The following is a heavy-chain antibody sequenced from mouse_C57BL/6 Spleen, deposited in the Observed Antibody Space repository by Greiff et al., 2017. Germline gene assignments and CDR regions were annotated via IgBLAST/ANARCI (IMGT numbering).Heavy chain of an antibody. CDR2: IWSGGST. CDR1: GFSLTSYG. J-gene: IGHJ3*01. D-gene: IGHD1-1*02. CDR3: ARGGLPYAMDY. V-gene: IGHV2-2*01. Sequence: QVQLQQSGPGLVQPSQSLSITCTVSGFSLTSYGVHWVRQSPGKGLEWLGVIWSGGSTDYNAAFISRLSISKDNSKSQVFFKMNSLQADDTAIYYCARGGLPYAMDYWGQGTLVTVSA.